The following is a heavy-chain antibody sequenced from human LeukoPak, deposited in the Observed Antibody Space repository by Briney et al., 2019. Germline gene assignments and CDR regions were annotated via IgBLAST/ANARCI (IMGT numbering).Heavy chain of an antibody. D-gene: IGHD2-21*02. CDR3: ARCRGGDCYSGLCY. J-gene: IGHJ4*02. Sequence: PGGSLRLSCAASGFTFSSYSMNWARQAPGKGLEWVSSISSSSSYIYYADSVKGRFTISRDNAKNSLYLQMNSLRAEDPAVYYCARCRGGDCYSGLCYWGQGTLVTVSS. CDR1: GFTFSSYS. CDR2: ISSSSSYI. V-gene: IGHV3-21*01.